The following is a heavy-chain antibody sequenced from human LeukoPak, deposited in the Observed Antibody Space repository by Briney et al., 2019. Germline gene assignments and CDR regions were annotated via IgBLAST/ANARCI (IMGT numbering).Heavy chain of an antibody. CDR2: IYYSGST. Sequence: SETLSLTCTVSGGSISSSSYYWGWIRQPPGKGLEWIGSIYYSGSTYYNPSLKSRVTISVDTSKNQFSLKLSSVTAADTAVYYCARDPANYYDSSGYYFDAFDIWGQGTMVTVSS. J-gene: IGHJ3*02. V-gene: IGHV4-39*02. CDR1: GGSISSSSYY. CDR3: ARDPANYYDSSGYYFDAFDI. D-gene: IGHD3-22*01.